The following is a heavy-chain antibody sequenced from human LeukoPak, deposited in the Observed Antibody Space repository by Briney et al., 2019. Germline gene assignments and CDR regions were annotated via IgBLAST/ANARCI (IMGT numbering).Heavy chain of an antibody. CDR2: IIPIFGTA. CDR1: GGTFSSYA. CDR3: AREIRPGDAFDI. J-gene: IGHJ3*02. D-gene: IGHD3-16*01. Sequence: GASVKVSCKASGGTFSSYAISWVRQAPGQGLEWMGGIIPIFGTANYAQKFQGRVTITADKSTSTAYMELSSLRSEDTAVYYCAREIRPGDAFDIWGQGTMVTVSS. V-gene: IGHV1-69*06.